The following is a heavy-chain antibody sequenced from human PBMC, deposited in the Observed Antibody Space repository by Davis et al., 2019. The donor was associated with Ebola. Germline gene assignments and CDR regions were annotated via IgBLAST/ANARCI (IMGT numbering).Heavy chain of an antibody. Sequence: ASVKVPCKASGYTFTDYDFNWVRQATGQGLEWMGWMNPKSGNIGYAQKFQGRVTMTRDTSISTAYMELSSLTSEDTAVYYCARKNAMDVWGQGTTVTVSS. V-gene: IGHV1-8*01. J-gene: IGHJ6*02. CDR3: ARKNAMDV. CDR1: GYTFTDYD. CDR2: MNPKSGNI.